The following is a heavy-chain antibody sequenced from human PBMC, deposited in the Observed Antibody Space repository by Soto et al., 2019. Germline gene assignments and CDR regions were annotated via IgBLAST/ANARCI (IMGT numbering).Heavy chain of an antibody. V-gene: IGHV1-69*01. J-gene: IGHJ6*02. CDR1: GGTFSSYA. CDR3: ARDRLKMATTSSGMAV. Sequence: QVQLVQSGAEVKKPGSSVKVSCKASGGTFSSYAISWVRQAPGQGLEWMGGIIPIFGTANYAQKFQGRVTITEDEPTSTAYMELSSLRSEDTAVYYCARDRLKMATTSSGMAVWGQGTTVTVSS. CDR2: IIPIFGTA. D-gene: IGHD5-12*01.